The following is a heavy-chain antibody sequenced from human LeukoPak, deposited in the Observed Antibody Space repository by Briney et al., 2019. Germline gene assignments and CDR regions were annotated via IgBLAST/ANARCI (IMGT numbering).Heavy chain of an antibody. V-gene: IGHV1-8*03. J-gene: IGHJ3*02. CDR1: GYTFTSYD. Sequence: ASVKVSCKASGYTFTSYDINWVRQATGQGLEWMGWMNPNSGNTGYAQKFQGRVTITRNTSISTAYMELNSLRSDDTAVYYCARDAGQFFIYIWGQGTMVTVSS. CDR3: ARDAGQFFIYI. D-gene: IGHD3-10*01. CDR2: MNPNSGNT.